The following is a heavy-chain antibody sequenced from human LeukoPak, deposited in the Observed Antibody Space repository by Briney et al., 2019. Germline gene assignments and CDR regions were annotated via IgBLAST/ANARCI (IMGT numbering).Heavy chain of an antibody. J-gene: IGHJ4*02. D-gene: IGHD3-22*01. V-gene: IGHV4-38-2*02. CDR3: ARSSGYMSY. CDR2: IYHSGST. CDR1: HYPISSNLY. Sequence: PSEALFLTCTVSHYPISSNLYWGWIRQPPGMGLEWIGSIYHSGSTYYHPSLKSRVTISVDTSKNQSSLKLTSVTAADTAVYYCARSSGYMSYWGQGTLVTVSS.